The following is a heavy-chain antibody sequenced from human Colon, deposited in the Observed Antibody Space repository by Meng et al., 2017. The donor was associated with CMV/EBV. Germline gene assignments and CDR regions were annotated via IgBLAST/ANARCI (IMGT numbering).Heavy chain of an antibody. Sequence: KASGYSCSNYGITWVRQAPGQGLEWLGWISGYNGNTNYAQKVQGRVTMTTDTSTSSAYMELRSLRSDDTALYYCARSLIRSGGSCSDYWGQGTLVTVSS. D-gene: IGHD2-15*01. CDR3: ARSLIRSGGSCSDY. CDR1: GYSCSNYG. V-gene: IGHV1-18*01. J-gene: IGHJ4*02. CDR2: ISGYNGNT.